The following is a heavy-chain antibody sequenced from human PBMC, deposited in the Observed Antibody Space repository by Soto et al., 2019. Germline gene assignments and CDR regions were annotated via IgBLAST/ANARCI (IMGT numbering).Heavy chain of an antibody. CDR3: ARQGNDYGDFGLDY. V-gene: IGHV4-59*08. J-gene: IGHJ4*02. Sequence: SETLSLTCTVSGGSISSYYWSWIRQPPGKGLEWIGYIYYSGSTNYNPSLKSRVTISVDTSKNQFSLKLSSVTAADTAVYYCARQGNDYGDFGLDYWGQGTLVTVSS. CDR1: GGSISSYY. D-gene: IGHD4-17*01. CDR2: IYYSGST.